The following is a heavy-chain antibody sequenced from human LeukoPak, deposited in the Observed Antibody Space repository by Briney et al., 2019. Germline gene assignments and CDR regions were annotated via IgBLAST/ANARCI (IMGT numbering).Heavy chain of an antibody. CDR3: AREGPIVGATHLFDY. D-gene: IGHD1-26*01. V-gene: IGHV1-2*02. J-gene: IGHJ4*02. CDR2: INPNSGGT. Sequence: GASVKVSCKASGYTFTDYYMHWLRQAPGQGLEWMGWINPNSGGTNYAQKFQGRVTIARDTSISTAYMELSRLRSDDTAVYYCAREGPIVGATHLFDYWGQGTLVSVSS. CDR1: GYTFTDYY.